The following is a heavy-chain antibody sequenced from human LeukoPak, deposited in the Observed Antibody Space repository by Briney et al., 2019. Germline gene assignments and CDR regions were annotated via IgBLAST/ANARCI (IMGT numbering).Heavy chain of an antibody. J-gene: IGHJ4*02. D-gene: IGHD2-2*01. V-gene: IGHV3-23*01. CDR2: ISGSGGST. CDR3: AKSSSTTRAHFDY. CDR1: GFTFSRYA. Sequence: PGGSLRLSCAASGFTFSRYAMSWVRQAPGKGLEWVSAISGSGGSTYYADSVKGRFTISRDNSKNTLYLQMNSLRAEATAVYYCAKSSSTTRAHFDYWGQGTLVTVSS.